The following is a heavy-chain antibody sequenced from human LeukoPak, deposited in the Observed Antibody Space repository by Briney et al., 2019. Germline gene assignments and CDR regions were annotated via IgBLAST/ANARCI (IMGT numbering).Heavy chain of an antibody. Sequence: GGSLRLSCAASGFTFSSYSMNWVRQAPGKGLEWVSSISSSSSYIYYADSVKGRFTISRDNAKNSLYLQMNSLRAEDTAVYYCARDYLHSYYYDSSGYYPYYFDYWGQGTLVTVSS. V-gene: IGHV3-21*01. CDR2: ISSSSSYI. CDR1: GFTFSSYS. CDR3: ARDYLHSYYYDSSGYYPYYFDY. J-gene: IGHJ4*02. D-gene: IGHD3-22*01.